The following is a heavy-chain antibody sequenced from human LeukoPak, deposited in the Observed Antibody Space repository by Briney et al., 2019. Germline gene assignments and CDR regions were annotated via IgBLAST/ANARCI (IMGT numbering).Heavy chain of an antibody. V-gene: IGHV4-59*08. Sequence: SETLSLTCTVSGGSISSDYWSWIRQPPGKGLEWIGYIYYSGSTNHNPSLKSRVTASVDTSKNQFSLRLSLVTAADTAVYYCARHADYGAYLDYWGQGTLVTVSS. CDR2: IYYSGST. J-gene: IGHJ4*02. D-gene: IGHD4-17*01. CDR3: ARHADYGAYLDY. CDR1: GGSISSDY.